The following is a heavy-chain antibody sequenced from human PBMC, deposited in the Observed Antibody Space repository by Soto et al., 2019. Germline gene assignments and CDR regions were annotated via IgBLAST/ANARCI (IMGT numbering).Heavy chain of an antibody. J-gene: IGHJ4*02. V-gene: IGHV4-34*01. CDR3: ARGGDYYDSSGYYYSALLAY. CDR2: INENGIT. D-gene: IGHD3-22*01. Sequence: SETLSLTCAVYGGSFSGFHWDWIRQSPGKGLEWIGEINENGITNYNPSLKSRVTMSLDTSKKQFSLKMTSVTAADTAIYYCARGGDYYDSSGYYYSALLAYWGQGTPVTVSS. CDR1: GGSFSGFH.